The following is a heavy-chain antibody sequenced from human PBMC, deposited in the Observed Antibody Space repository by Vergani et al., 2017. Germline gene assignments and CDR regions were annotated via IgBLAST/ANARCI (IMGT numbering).Heavy chain of an antibody. D-gene: IGHD1-26*01. CDR1: GFTFSTYA. V-gene: IGHV3-23*01. CDR2: LTGGGGST. CDR3: VKYAGSYENGFDS. Sequence: EVQLLESGGSLKQPGGSVRLSCAASGFTFSTYAMHWVRQAPGKGLEWVSALTGGGGSTYYADSFKGRFIISRDSSRDTLYLQMTSLRPEDTATYYCVKYAGSYENGFDSWCQGTLVTVSS. J-gene: IGHJ4*02.